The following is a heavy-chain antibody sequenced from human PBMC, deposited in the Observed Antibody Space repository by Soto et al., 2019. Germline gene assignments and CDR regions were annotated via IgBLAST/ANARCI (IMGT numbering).Heavy chain of an antibody. Sequence: EVQLVESGGGLVQIGGSLRLSCAASGFTLRSDTMHWVRQVPGKGLVWISRIKSDGTIYYADSVRGRFTISRDSAKDTLCLQMDSLGAEDTAVYYCARGRSGKYGYCDCWGQGRLVTVSS. D-gene: IGHD3-3*01. CDR2: IKSDGTI. CDR1: GFTLRSDT. V-gene: IGHV3-74*01. J-gene: IGHJ4*02. CDR3: ARGRSGKYGYCDC.